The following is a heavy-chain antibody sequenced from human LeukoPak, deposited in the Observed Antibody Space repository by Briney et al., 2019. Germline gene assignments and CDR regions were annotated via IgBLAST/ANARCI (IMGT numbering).Heavy chain of an antibody. V-gene: IGHV3-33*01. J-gene: IGHJ4*02. CDR2: IWYDGSNK. CDR1: GFTFSSYG. Sequence: GGSLRLSCAASGFTFSSYGMHWVRQAPGKGLEWVAVIWYDGSNKYYADSVKGRFTISRDNSMNTLYLQMNSLRAEDTAVYYCARDKSLHYGDYLDYWGQGTLVTVSS. CDR3: ARDKSLHYGDYLDY. D-gene: IGHD4-17*01.